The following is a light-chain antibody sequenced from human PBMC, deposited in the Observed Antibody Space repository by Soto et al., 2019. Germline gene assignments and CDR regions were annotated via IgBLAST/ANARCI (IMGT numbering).Light chain of an antibody. CDR3: QQYGSSPPFI. Sequence: EIVLTQSPGTLSLSPGERAPLSCRASQSVSSSYLAWYQQNPGQAPRLLIYGASSRATGIPDRFSGSGSGTDFTLTISRLEPEDFAVYYCQQYGSSPPFIFGPGTKVDI. V-gene: IGKV3-20*01. CDR2: GAS. CDR1: QSVSSSY. J-gene: IGKJ3*01.